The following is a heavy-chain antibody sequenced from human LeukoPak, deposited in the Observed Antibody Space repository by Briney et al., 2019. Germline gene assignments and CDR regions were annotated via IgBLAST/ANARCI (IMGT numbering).Heavy chain of an antibody. CDR2: IYNTGST. CDR1: GGSISSSNYY. D-gene: IGHD3-10*01. J-gene: IGHJ5*02. V-gene: IGHV4-39*01. Sequence: SETLSLTCTVSGGSISSSNYYWGWIRQPPGKELEWIGSIYNTGSTYYNPSLKSRVTISVDSSNNQFSLNLSSVTAADTAVYYCARQAYYYGSGSLGGFDPWGQGTLVTVSS. CDR3: ARQAYYYGSGSLGGFDP.